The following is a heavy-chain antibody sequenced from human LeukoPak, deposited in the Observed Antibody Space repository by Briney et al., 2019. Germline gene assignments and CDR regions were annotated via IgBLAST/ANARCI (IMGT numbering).Heavy chain of an antibody. CDR1: GGSISSRGYY. CDR3: ASKGWATDGDTEYGMDV. Sequence: PSQTLSLICTVSGGSISSRGYYCSWIRQHPGKGLEWIGYIYYLGTTSYNPSLKSRVTTSVDTSKNQFSVKLSSVTAADTAVYYCASKGWATDGDTEYGMDVWGQGTTVTVSS. D-gene: IGHD2/OR15-2a*01. V-gene: IGHV4-31*03. CDR2: IYYLGTT. J-gene: IGHJ6*02.